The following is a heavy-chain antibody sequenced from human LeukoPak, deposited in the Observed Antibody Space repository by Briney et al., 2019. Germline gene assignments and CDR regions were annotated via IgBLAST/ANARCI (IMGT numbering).Heavy chain of an antibody. J-gene: IGHJ3*02. CDR2: IWYDGSNK. CDR1: GFTFSSYG. CDR3: AKIWFGEEDAFDI. Sequence: PGGSLRLSCAASGFTFSSYGMHWVRQAPGKGLEWVAVIWYDGSNKYYADSVKGRFTISRDNSKNTLYLQMNSLRAEDTAVYYCAKIWFGEEDAFDIWGQGTMVTVSS. D-gene: IGHD3-10*01. V-gene: IGHV3-30*02.